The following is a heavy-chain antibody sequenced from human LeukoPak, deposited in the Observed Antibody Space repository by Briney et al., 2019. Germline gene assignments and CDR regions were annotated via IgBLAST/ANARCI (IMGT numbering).Heavy chain of an antibody. V-gene: IGHV3-23*01. D-gene: IGHD6-6*01. CDR1: GFTFSSYA. CDR3: AKALLTYSSSSDY. CDR2: ISGSGGSI. J-gene: IGHJ4*02. Sequence: PGGSLRLSCAASGFTFSSYAMSWVRQAPGKGLEWVSAISGSGGSIYYADSVKGRFTISRDNSKNALYLQMNSLRAEDTAVYYCAKALLTYSSSSDYWGQGTLVTVSS.